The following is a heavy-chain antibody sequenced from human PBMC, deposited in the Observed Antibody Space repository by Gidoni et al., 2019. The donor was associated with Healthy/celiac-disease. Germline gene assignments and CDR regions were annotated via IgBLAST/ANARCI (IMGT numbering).Heavy chain of an antibody. CDR3: AKELTSMVRGLIRDAFDI. D-gene: IGHD3-10*01. CDR2: IAYDGSNK. CDR1: GFTFISYG. Sequence: QVQLVESGGGVVQPGMSLRLSCAASGFTFISYGMHWVRQAPGKGLEWVAVIAYDGSNKYYADSVKGRFTISRDNSKNTLFLQMNSLRAEDTAVYYCAKELTSMVRGLIRDAFDIWGQGTMVTVSS. V-gene: IGHV3-30*18. J-gene: IGHJ3*02.